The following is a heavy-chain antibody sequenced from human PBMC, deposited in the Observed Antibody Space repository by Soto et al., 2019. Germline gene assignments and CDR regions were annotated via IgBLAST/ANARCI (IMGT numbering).Heavy chain of an antibody. V-gene: IGHV3-30*18. J-gene: IGHJ5*02. Sequence: GGSLRLSCAASGFTFSSYGMHWVRQAPGKGLEWVAVISYDGSNKYYADSVKGRFTISRDNSKNTLYLQMNSLRAEDTAVYYCAKDGFESYGGSWFDPWGQGTLVTVSS. D-gene: IGHD5-18*01. CDR3: AKDGFESYGGSWFDP. CDR2: ISYDGSNK. CDR1: GFTFSSYG.